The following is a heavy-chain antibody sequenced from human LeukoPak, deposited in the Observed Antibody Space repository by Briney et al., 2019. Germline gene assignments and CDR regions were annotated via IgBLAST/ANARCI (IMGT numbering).Heavy chain of an antibody. J-gene: IGHJ6*02. CDR1: GGSINNNKW. V-gene: IGHV4-4*02. Sequence: PSETLSLTCIVSGGSINNNKWWSWVRQPPGKGLEWIGDVYYSGSTNYNPPLKSRITLAVDKSKNQFSLKLNSVTAADTALYYCTRDEPGYNCGWSMDVWGQGTTVTVSS. CDR3: TRDEPGYNCGWSMDV. D-gene: IGHD6-19*01. CDR2: VYYSGST.